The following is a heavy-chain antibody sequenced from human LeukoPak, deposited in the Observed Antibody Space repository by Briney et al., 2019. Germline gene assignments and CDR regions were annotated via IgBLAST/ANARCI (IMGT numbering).Heavy chain of an antibody. CDR3: AKDLGYSYGFYFDY. J-gene: IGHJ4*02. CDR2: ISGSGGST. CDR1: GFTFSSYA. V-gene: IGHV3-23*01. D-gene: IGHD5-18*01. Sequence: GGSLRLSCAASGFTFSSYAMSWVRQAPGKGLEWVSAISGSGGSTYYADSVKGRFTISRDNSKDTLYLQMNSLRAEDTAAYYCAKDLGYSYGFYFDYWGQGTLVTVSS.